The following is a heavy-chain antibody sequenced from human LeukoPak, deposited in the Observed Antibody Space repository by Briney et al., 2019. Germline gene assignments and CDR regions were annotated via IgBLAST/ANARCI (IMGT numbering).Heavy chain of an antibody. V-gene: IGHV3-13*01. CDR1: GFTFSKDD. CDR2: IGVTGDT. J-gene: IGHJ2*01. CDR3: TKEFCGSRAACAGGSYYDF. Sequence: GGSLRLSCAASGFTFSKDDFHWVRQAPGKGLEWVAAIGVTGDTYYADSVKGRFTISREDAANSLYLQMRSLGAGDTALYYWTKEFCGSRAACAGGSYYDFWGRGALVTVSS. D-gene: IGHD2-15*01.